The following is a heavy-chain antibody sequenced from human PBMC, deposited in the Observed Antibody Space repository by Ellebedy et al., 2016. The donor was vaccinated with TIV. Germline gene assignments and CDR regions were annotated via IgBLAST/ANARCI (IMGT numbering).Heavy chain of an antibody. CDR2: IKSKTDGGTT. V-gene: IGHV3-15*01. CDR3: TTDFWSAEYASRRDY. Sequence: GESLKISXAASGFTFSNAWMSWVRQAPGKGLEWVGRIKSKTDGGTTDYAAPVKGRFTISRDDSKNTLYLQMNSLKTEDTAVYYCTTDFWSAEYASRRDYWGQGTLVTVSS. D-gene: IGHD3-3*01. J-gene: IGHJ4*02. CDR1: GFTFSNAW.